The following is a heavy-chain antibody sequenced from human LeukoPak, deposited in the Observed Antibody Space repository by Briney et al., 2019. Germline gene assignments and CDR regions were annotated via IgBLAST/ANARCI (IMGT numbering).Heavy chain of an antibody. D-gene: IGHD2-2*01. CDR1: GFTFDDYD. V-gene: IGHV3-20*04. CDR2: INWNGGST. Sequence: GGSLRLSCAASGFTFDDYDMSWVRQAPGKGLEWVSGINWNGGSTGYADSVKGRFTISRDNAKNSLFLQMNSLRAEDTALYYCAREGYCSSTRCYEAGLDVWGQGTTVTVSS. J-gene: IGHJ6*02. CDR3: AREGYCSSTRCYEAGLDV.